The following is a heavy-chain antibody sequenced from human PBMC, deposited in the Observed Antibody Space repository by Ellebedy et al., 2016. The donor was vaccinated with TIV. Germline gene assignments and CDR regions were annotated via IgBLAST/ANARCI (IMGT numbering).Heavy chain of an antibody. Sequence: GGSLRLXCAASGFTFSSYWMHWVRQAPGKGLVWVSRINSDGSSTSYADSVKGRFTISRDNAKNTLYLQMNSLRAEDTAVYYCARGSGGSYYGTDYWGQGTLVTVSS. V-gene: IGHV3-74*01. D-gene: IGHD1-26*01. CDR1: GFTFSSYW. J-gene: IGHJ4*02. CDR3: ARGSGGSYYGTDY. CDR2: INSDGSST.